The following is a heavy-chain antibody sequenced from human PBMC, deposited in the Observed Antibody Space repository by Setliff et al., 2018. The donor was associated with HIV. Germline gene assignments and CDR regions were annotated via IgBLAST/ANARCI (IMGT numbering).Heavy chain of an antibody. CDR1: GGSISSSSYY. CDR2: IFYSGHT. J-gene: IGHJ4*02. D-gene: IGHD6-13*01. V-gene: IGHV4-39*07. CDR3: ARGIAAAGR. Sequence: SETLSLTCTVSGGSISSSSYYWGWIRQPPGKGLEWIGNIFYSGHTFYNPSLKSRVTILVDTSKNQFSLKLSSVTAADTAVYYCARGIAAAGRWGQGTQVTVSS.